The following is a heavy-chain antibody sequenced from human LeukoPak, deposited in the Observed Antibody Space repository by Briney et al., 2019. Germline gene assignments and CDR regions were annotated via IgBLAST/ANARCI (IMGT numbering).Heavy chain of an antibody. Sequence: GESLKISCKGSGYSSTSYWIGWVRQMPGKGLAWMGIIYPGDSDTRYSPSFQGQVTISADKSISTAYPQWSSLKASDTAMYYCASRYCSSTSCLYYWGQRTLVTVSS. J-gene: IGHJ4*02. CDR3: ASRYCSSTSCLYY. V-gene: IGHV5-51*01. CDR1: GYSSTSYW. D-gene: IGHD2-2*01. CDR2: IYPGDSDT.